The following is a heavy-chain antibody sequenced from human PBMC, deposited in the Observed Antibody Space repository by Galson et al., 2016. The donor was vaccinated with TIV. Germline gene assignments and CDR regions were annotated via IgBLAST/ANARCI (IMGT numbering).Heavy chain of an antibody. CDR2: IIPLFGSA. D-gene: IGHD5-18*01. J-gene: IGHJ6*02. Sequence: SVKVSCKASGGSFSSYVFNWVRQAPGQGLEWMGNIIPLFGSANYAQKFQGRVTITADESTSTAYMELSRLRSEDTAIYYRATDRNTAMDTYYYYYGVDVWGQGTTVTVSS. CDR1: GGSFSSYV. V-gene: IGHV1-69*13. CDR3: ATDRNTAMDTYYYYYGVDV.